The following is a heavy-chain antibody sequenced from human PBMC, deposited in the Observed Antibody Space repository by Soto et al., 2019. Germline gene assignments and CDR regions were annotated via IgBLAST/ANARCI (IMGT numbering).Heavy chain of an antibody. J-gene: IGHJ5*02. Sequence: QVHLVQSGVEVKTPGASVNVSCQASGYTFFTYDISWVRQAPGQGLEWMGWIITYSGDTKYAQKFQGRVTMTTDTSTTTAYLELRSLRSDDTAVYYCARHHGPTTSENWFDPWGQGTLVTVSS. D-gene: IGHD5-12*01. CDR3: ARHHGPTTSENWFDP. CDR1: GYTFFTYD. V-gene: IGHV1-18*01. CDR2: IITYSGDT.